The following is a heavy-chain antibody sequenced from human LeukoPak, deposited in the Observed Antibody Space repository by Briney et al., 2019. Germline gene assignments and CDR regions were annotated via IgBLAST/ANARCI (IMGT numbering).Heavy chain of an antibody. CDR1: GFTLSNSA. J-gene: IGHJ6*02. Sequence: GGSLRLSCAASGFTLSNSAMHWVRQAPGKGLEYVSAISSDGLSTYYGNSVKGRFTISRDISKNTLYLQMGSLRAEDMAVYYCAREVATVPYYYYGMDVWGQGTTVTVSS. CDR2: ISSDGLST. V-gene: IGHV3-64*01. D-gene: IGHD5-12*01. CDR3: AREVATVPYYYYGMDV.